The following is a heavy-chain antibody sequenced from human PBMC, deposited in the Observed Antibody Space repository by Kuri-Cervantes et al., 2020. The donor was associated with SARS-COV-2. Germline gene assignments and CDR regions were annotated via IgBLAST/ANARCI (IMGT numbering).Heavy chain of an antibody. J-gene: IGHJ5*02. CDR3: ARGGTGIFTWFDP. Sequence: ASVKVSCKASGYTFTGYYMHWVRQAPGQGLEWMGWINPNSGGTNYAQKFQGRVTMTRDTSISTAYMELSRLRSDDTAVHYCARGGTGIFTWFDPWGQGTLVTVSS. CDR1: GYTFTGYY. V-gene: IGHV1-2*02. CDR2: INPNSGGT.